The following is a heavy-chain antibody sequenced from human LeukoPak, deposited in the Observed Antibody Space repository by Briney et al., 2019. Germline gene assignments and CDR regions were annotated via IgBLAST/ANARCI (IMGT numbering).Heavy chain of an antibody. CDR2: IYYSGRT. CDR3: AWTIAVAGYDAFDI. Sequence: PSETLSLTCTVSGASLSSYYWSWIRQPPGKGREGMGYIYYSGRTNYNPSLTSRVTISLDTSENQLSLKLSSVTAADTAVYYWAWTIAVAGYDAFDIWGQGTMVTVSS. CDR1: GASLSSYY. D-gene: IGHD6-19*01. V-gene: IGHV4-59*08. J-gene: IGHJ3*02.